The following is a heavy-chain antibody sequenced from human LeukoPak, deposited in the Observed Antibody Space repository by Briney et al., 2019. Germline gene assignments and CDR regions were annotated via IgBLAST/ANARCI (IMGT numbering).Heavy chain of an antibody. J-gene: IGHJ6*03. CDR2: IIPIFGTA. CDR1: GGTFSSYA. Sequence: SVKVSCKASGGTFSSYAISWVRQAPGQGLEWMGGIIPIFGTANYAQKFQGRVTITTDESTSTAYMELSSLRSEDTAVYYCARGSLLGSGYYYYYMDVWGKGTTVTVSS. V-gene: IGHV1-69*05. D-gene: IGHD2-15*01. CDR3: ARGSLLGSGYYYYYMDV.